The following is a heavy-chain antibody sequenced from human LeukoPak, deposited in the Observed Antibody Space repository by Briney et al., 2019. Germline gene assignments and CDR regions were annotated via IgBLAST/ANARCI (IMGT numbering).Heavy chain of an antibody. CDR1: GYTFTNYY. CDR2: IIPIFGTA. CDR3: ASGNTRRYCSSTSCYWDY. J-gene: IGHJ4*02. V-gene: IGHV1-69*13. D-gene: IGHD2-2*01. Sequence: EAPVKVSCKTSGYTFTNYYIHWVRQAPGQGLEWMGGIIPIFGTANYAQKFQGRVTITADESTSTAYMELSSLRSEDTAVYYCASGNTRRYCSSTSCYWDYWGQGTLVTVSS.